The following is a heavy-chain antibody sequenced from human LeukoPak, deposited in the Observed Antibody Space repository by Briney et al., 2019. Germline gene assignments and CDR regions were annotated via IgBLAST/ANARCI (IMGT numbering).Heavy chain of an antibody. V-gene: IGHV3-7*04. J-gene: IGHJ5*01. Sequence: PRRCLRPSRAASGFSVTTDWMTSVRPAPGKGLEWVANIKEDGRGEYYVDSVHGRFTISIDNAKNSLYLQIDGLRAEDTAVYYCAREATYGSGTYFGPDSWGQGTLVTVSS. CDR3: AREATYGSGTYFGPDS. CDR1: GFSVTTDW. D-gene: IGHD3-10*01. CDR2: IKEDGRGE.